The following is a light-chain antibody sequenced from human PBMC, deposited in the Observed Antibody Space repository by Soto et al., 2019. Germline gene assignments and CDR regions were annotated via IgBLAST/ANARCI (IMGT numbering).Light chain of an antibody. J-gene: IGLJ2*01. V-gene: IGLV1-40*01. CDR1: TSNIGAPYD. CDR2: ADN. Sequence: QSVLTQPPSVSGAPGQRVSISCTGSTSNIGAPYDVHWYQQIPGAAPRLLISADNNRPSGVPDRFSASKSGTSASLAITGLQAEDEANYYCQSYDTSLSGVIFGAGTKLTVL. CDR3: QSYDTSLSGVI.